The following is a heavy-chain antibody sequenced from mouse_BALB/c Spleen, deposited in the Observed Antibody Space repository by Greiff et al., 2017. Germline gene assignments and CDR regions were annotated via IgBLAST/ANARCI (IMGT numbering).Heavy chain of an antibody. D-gene: IGHD2-4*01. Sequence: EVMLVESGGGLVQPGGSLRLSCATSGFTFTDYYMSWVRQPPGKALEWLGFIRNKANGYTTEYSASVKGRFTISRDNSQSILYLQMNTLRAEDSATYYCARDLMITTGYAMDYWGQGTSVTVSS. CDR2: IRNKANGYTT. CDR1: GFTFTDYY. J-gene: IGHJ4*01. CDR3: ARDLMITTGYAMDY. V-gene: IGHV7-3*02.